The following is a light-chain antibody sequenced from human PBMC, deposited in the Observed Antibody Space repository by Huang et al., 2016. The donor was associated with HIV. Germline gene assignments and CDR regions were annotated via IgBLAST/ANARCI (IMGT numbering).Light chain of an antibody. Sequence: DIQMTQSPSSVSASVGDRVTMSCRARQGISNWLAWYQQRPGKAPTLLLYTASNLESGAPSRFIGRGSGTFFTLTINGLQSEDSATYYCQQANSFPELSFGGGTRVEV. CDR3: QQANSFPELS. CDR1: QGISNW. CDR2: TAS. J-gene: IGKJ4*01. V-gene: IGKV1-12*01.